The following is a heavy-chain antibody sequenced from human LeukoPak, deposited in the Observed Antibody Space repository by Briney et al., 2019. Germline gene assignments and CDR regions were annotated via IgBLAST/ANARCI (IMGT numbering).Heavy chain of an antibody. CDR3: ARDSVLLWFGEFLPQAGFDY. D-gene: IGHD3-10*01. Sequence: SETLSLTCTVSGGSISSSSYYWGWIRQPPGKGLEWIGSIYYSGSTYYNPSLKSRVTISVDTSKNQFSLKLSSVTAADTAVYYCARDSVLLWFGEFLPQAGFDYWGQGTLVTVSS. V-gene: IGHV4-39*07. CDR1: GGSISSSSYY. J-gene: IGHJ4*02. CDR2: IYYSGST.